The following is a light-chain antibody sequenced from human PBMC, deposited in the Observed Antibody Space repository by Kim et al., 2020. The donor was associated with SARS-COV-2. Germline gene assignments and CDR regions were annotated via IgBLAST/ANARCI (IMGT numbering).Light chain of an antibody. CDR2: QQA. CDR1: KLGRSY. J-gene: IGLJ1*01. V-gene: IGLV3-1*01. Sequence: PERKATISCSAEKLGRSYTSWYQQQPARHPLVLINQQANRPPASPHGFSCSSSGKTAALTITGAQAMDEADDYCQAWDSSTLYVFGPGTQVTVL. CDR3: QAWDSSTLYV.